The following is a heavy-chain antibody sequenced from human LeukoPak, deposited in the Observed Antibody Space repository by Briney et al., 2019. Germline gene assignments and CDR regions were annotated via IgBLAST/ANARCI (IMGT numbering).Heavy chain of an antibody. Sequence: GGSLRLSCAASGFTVSNSYMTWVRQTPGKGLEWISIIYTDGISTYYADSVKGRFTISRDNARNSLYLQMNSLRAEDTAIYYCARSEHSSSSFDYWGQGTLVTVSS. CDR3: ARSEHSSSSFDY. CDR2: IYTDGIST. CDR1: GFTVSNSY. J-gene: IGHJ4*02. V-gene: IGHV3-53*01. D-gene: IGHD6-6*01.